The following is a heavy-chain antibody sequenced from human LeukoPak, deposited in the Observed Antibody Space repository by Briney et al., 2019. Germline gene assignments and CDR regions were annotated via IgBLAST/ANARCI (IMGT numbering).Heavy chain of an antibody. CDR3: AKGYCSSTSCKESFFDY. D-gene: IGHD2-2*01. J-gene: IGHJ4*02. CDR1: GFTFSSYA. Sequence: GGSLRLSCAASGFTFSSYAMNWVRQAPGKGLEWVSTISGSGGSTYYFVKGRFTISRGNSKNTLYLQMNSLRAEDTAVYYCAKGYCSSTSCKESFFDYWGQGTLVTVSS. V-gene: IGHV3-23*01. CDR2: ISGSGGST.